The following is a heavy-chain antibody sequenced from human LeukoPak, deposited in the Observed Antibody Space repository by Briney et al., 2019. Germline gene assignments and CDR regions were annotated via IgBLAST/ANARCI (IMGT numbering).Heavy chain of an antibody. CDR2: ISTSGGT. J-gene: IGHJ6*03. D-gene: IGHD1-1*01. CDR3: ARVSWFPGTSYYYMDV. Sequence: PSETLSLTCTVPGGSISSYYWGWIRQPAGKGLESIGHISTSGGTNYNPSLKSRVTISVDTSKNQFSLKLTSVTAADTAVYYCARVSWFPGTSYYYMDVWGKGTTVTVSS. V-gene: IGHV4-4*07. CDR1: GGSISSYY.